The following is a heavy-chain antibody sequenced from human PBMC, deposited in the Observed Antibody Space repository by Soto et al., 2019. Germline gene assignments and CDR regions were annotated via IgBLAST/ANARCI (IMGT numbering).Heavy chain of an antibody. V-gene: IGHV3-33*01. Sequence: QVQLVESGGGVVQPGRSLRLSCAASGFTFSSYGMHWVRQAPGKGLEWVAVIWYDGSNKYYADPVKGRFTISRDNSKNTLYLQMNSLRAEDTAVYYCARGALGYCSGGSCFDDAFDIWGQGTMVTVSS. CDR3: ARGALGYCSGGSCFDDAFDI. D-gene: IGHD2-15*01. J-gene: IGHJ3*02. CDR1: GFTFSSYG. CDR2: IWYDGSNK.